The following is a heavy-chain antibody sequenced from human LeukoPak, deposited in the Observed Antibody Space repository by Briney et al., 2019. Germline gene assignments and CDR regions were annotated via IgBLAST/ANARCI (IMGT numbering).Heavy chain of an antibody. J-gene: IGHJ4*02. CDR1: GFTFSSYS. V-gene: IGHV3-21*01. CDR3: ARYRAGAATRWHTPYYFDY. D-gene: IGHD2-15*01. Sequence: GGSLRLSCAASGFTFSSYSMNWVRQAPGKGLEWVSSISSSSSYIYYADSVKGRFTISRDNAKNSLYLQMNSLRAEDTAVYYCARYRAGAATRWHTPYYFDYWGQGTLVTVSS. CDR2: ISSSSSYI.